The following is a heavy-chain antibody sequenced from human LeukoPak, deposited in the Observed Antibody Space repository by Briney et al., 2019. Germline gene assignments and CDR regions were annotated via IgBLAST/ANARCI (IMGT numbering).Heavy chain of an antibody. CDR1: GYIFTNYY. V-gene: IGHV1-46*01. CDR3: ARADYGGNSDYYYYGMDV. CDR2: INPGGGST. J-gene: IGHJ6*02. Sequence: ASVKVSCKAAGYIFTNYYMHWVRQAPGQGLEWMGIINPGGGSTSYAQKFQGRVTMTRDTSTSTVYMELSSLRSEDTAVYHCARADYGGNSDYYYYGMDVWGQGTRATVSS. D-gene: IGHD4-23*01.